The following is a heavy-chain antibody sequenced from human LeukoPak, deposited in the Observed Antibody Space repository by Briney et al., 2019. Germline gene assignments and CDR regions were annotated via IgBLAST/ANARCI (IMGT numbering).Heavy chain of an antibody. CDR1: GFTFSSYW. CDR2: ISSSSSYI. V-gene: IGHV3-21*01. J-gene: IGHJ6*02. Sequence: GGSLRLSCAASGFTFSSYWMSWVRQAPGKGLEWVSSISSSSSYIYYADSVKGRFTISRDNAKNTLYLQMNSLRAEDTAVYYCARVRAYYGMDVWGQGTTVTVSS. CDR3: ARVRAYYGMDV.